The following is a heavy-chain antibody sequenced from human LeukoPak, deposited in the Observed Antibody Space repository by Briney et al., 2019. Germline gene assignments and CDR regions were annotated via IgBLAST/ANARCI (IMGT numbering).Heavy chain of an antibody. Sequence: GESLKISRKGSGYSFTSYWIGWVRQMPGKGREWMGLIYPDDFDTTYSPSFQGQVSISADKSISTAYLQWSSLKTSDTAMYYCVRRASYYDGLDYWGQGTLVTVSS. J-gene: IGHJ4*02. CDR2: IYPDDFDT. V-gene: IGHV5-51*01. CDR3: VRRASYYDGLDY. CDR1: GYSFTSYW. D-gene: IGHD3-22*01.